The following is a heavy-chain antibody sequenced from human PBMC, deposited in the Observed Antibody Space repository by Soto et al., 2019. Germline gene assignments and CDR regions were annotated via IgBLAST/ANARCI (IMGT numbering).Heavy chain of an antibody. Sequence: PGGSLRLSCAASGFTFSNYAINWVRQAPGKGLGWVSGISDSRDSTYYADSVKGRFTISRDNSKNILYLQMNSLRAEDTAIYYCAKGYIAEVIFPVDSWGQGTLVTVSS. V-gene: IGHV3-23*01. D-gene: IGHD3-3*01. J-gene: IGHJ4*02. CDR2: ISDSRDST. CDR1: GFTFSNYA. CDR3: AKGYIAEVIFPVDS.